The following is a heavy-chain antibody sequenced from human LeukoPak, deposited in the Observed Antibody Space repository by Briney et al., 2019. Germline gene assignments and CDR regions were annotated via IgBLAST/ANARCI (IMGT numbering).Heavy chain of an antibody. Sequence: PGGSLRLSCAASGFTFSYAWMTWVRQGPGKGLEWVGHIAVRSDGGTTDYAVPVKGRFTISRDDSKSTLYLQMDSLQTEDTAVYYCASLVGFSLYYWGQGTLVTVSS. CDR1: GFTFSYAW. CDR3: ASLVGFSLYY. D-gene: IGHD1-26*01. V-gene: IGHV3-15*04. J-gene: IGHJ4*02. CDR2: IAVRSDGGTT.